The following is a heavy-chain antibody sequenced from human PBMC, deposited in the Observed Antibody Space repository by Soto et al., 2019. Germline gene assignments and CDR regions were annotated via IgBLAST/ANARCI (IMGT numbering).Heavy chain of an antibody. V-gene: IGHV1-18*01. J-gene: IGHJ4*02. CDR2: ISAYNGNT. CDR3: ARDYRREQLAPGY. D-gene: IGHD6-6*01. CDR1: GYTFTSYS. Sequence: ASVKISCETSGYTFTSYSISWVRQAPGQGLEWMGWISAYNGNTNYAQKLQGRVTMTTDTSTSTAYMELRSLRSDDTAVYYCARDYRREQLAPGYWGQGTLVTVSS.